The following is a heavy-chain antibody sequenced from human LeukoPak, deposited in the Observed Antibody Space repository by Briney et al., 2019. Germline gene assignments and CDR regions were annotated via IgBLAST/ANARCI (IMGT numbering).Heavy chain of an antibody. CDR3: AKLAYPGYSYGYLLFDY. Sequence: PVEALRLSCAASGFTFSSYGMHWVRQGPGEGLEGVAVISYDGSNKYYADSVKGRFTISRDNSKNTLYLQMNSLRAEDTAVYYCAKLAYPGYSYGYLLFDYWGQGTLVTVSS. D-gene: IGHD5-18*01. J-gene: IGHJ4*02. CDR1: GFTFSSYG. V-gene: IGHV3-30*18. CDR2: ISYDGSNK.